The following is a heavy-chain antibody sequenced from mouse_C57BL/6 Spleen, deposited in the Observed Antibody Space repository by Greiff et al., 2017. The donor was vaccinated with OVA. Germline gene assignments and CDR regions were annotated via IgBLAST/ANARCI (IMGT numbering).Heavy chain of an antibody. J-gene: IGHJ1*03. V-gene: IGHV5-17*01. CDR3: ARTLLWSYWYFDV. D-gene: IGHD2-1*01. CDR2: ISSGSSTI. Sequence: EVQLVESGGGLVKPGGSLKLSCAASGFTFSDYGMHWVRQAPETGLEWVAYISSGSSTIYYADTVKGRFTISRDNAKNTLFLQMTSLRSEDTAMYYCARTLLWSYWYFDVWGTGTTVTVSS. CDR1: GFTFSDYG.